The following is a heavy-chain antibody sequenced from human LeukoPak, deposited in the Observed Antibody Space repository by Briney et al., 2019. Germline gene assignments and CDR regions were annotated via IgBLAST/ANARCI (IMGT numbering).Heavy chain of an antibody. CDR3: AKRVVGGPYAFDI. V-gene: IGHV3-23*01. D-gene: IGHD1-26*01. Sequence: PGGSLRLSCAASGFTFNTYAMNWGRQAPRKGLEWVSGISGSGGSTDYADSVKGRFTISRDNSKNTLYLQMNRLRAEDTAVYYCAKRVVGGPYAFDIWGQGTMVTVSS. J-gene: IGHJ3*02. CDR2: ISGSGGST. CDR1: GFTFNTYA.